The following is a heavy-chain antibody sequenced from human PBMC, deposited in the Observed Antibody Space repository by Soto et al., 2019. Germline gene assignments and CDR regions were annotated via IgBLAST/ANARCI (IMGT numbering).Heavy chain of an antibody. D-gene: IGHD6-19*01. CDR3: ARDRTAVAGREGYGMDV. CDR1: GFTFSSYG. CDR2: IWYDGSNK. Sequence: GGSLRLSCAASGFTFSSYGMHWVRQAPGKGLEWVAVIWYDGSNKYYAESVKGRFTISRDNSKNTLYLQMNSLRAEDTAVYYCARDRTAVAGREGYGMDVWGQGTTVTVSS. V-gene: IGHV3-33*01. J-gene: IGHJ6*02.